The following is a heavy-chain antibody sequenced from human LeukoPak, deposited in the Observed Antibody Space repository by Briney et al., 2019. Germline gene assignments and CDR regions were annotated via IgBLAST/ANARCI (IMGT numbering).Heavy chain of an antibody. V-gene: IGHV3-23*01. Sequence: PGGSLRLSCTTSGFGSKNYAMSWVRLAPGKGLEWVSIISATGVNTYYADSVKGRFTISRDNSKNTLYLQMSSLRAEDTAVYYCARQPAGYSYGAGAFDIWGQGTMVTVSS. CDR3: ARQPAGYSYGAGAFDI. CDR2: ISATGVNT. D-gene: IGHD5-18*01. CDR1: GFGSKNYA. J-gene: IGHJ3*02.